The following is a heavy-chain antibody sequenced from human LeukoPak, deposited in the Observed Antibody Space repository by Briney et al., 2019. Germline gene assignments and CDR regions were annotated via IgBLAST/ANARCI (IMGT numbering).Heavy chain of an antibody. J-gene: IGHJ3*01. Sequence: SETLSLTCTVSGYSISSGYYWGWIRQPPGKGLEWIGSIYHSGSTYYNPSLKSRVIISVDTSKNQFSLKLRSVTAADTAVYYCARISSSNWYNERGAFDVWGQGTMVTVSS. V-gene: IGHV4-38-2*02. CDR2: IYHSGST. CDR1: GYSISSGYY. D-gene: IGHD6-13*01. CDR3: ARISSSNWYNERGAFDV.